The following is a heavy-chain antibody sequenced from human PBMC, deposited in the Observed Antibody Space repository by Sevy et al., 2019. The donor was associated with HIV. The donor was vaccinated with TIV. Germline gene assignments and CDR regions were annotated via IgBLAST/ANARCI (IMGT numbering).Heavy chain of an antibody. CDR3: ASYSNYDYFDY. V-gene: IGHV1-18*01. D-gene: IGHD4-4*01. CDR2: ISAYSGDT. J-gene: IGHJ4*02. Sequence: ASVKVSCKASGYSFTTYGISWVRQAPRQGLEWMGWISAYSGDTNYAETFQDRISLTMDTSTTTAYMDLRSLRPGDTAVYYCASYSNYDYFDYRGQGTLVTVSS. CDR1: GYSFTTYG.